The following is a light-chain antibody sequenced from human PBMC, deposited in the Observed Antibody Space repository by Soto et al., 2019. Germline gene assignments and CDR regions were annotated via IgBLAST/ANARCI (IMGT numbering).Light chain of an antibody. CDR1: SSNTGTGYD. Sequence: QSVLTQPPSVSGAPGQRVTISCTGSSSNTGTGYDVHWYQQLPGTAPKLLIYANSNRPSGVPDRFSGSKSGTSASLAITGLQAEDEADYYCQSYDSSLSGSGGVFGGGTKLTVL. CDR2: ANS. V-gene: IGLV1-40*01. CDR3: QSYDSSLSGSGGV. J-gene: IGLJ2*01.